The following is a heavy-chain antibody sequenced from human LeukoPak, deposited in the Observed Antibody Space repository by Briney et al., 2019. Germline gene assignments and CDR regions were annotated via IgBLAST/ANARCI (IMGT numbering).Heavy chain of an antibody. V-gene: IGHV3-74*01. CDR3: ARSGLTFNY. CDR1: GFTFSSYD. J-gene: IGHJ4*02. CDR2: INSDGSST. D-gene: IGHD3-10*01. Sequence: PGGSLRLSCAASGFTFSSYDMHWVRQAPGKGLVWVSDINSDGSSTNYADSVKGRFTVSRDNAKNTLYLQMNSLRAEDTAVYYCARSGLTFNYWGQGTLVTVSS.